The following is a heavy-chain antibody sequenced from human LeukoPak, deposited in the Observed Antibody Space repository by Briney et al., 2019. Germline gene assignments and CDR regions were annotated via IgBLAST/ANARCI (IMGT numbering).Heavy chain of an antibody. J-gene: IGHJ4*02. Sequence: GGSLRLSCAASGFTFGTYWMSWVRQAPGKGLEWVANIKQDGSEKYYVDSVKGRFSISRDNAKNSLYLQMNSLRAEDTAVYYCARLYSRVGPFDYWGQGTLVTVSS. CDR2: IKQDGSEK. CDR3: ARLYSRVGPFDY. V-gene: IGHV3-7*01. D-gene: IGHD5-18*01. CDR1: GFTFGTYW.